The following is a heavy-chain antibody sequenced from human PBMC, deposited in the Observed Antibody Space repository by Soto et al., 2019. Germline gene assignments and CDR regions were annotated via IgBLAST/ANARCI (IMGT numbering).Heavy chain of an antibody. CDR3: ARQSTITFDY. J-gene: IGHJ4*02. V-gene: IGHV1-3*01. CDR1: GYSFTNFP. CDR2: INGGNGNT. D-gene: IGHD1-20*01. Sequence: ASVKVSCKASGYSFTNFPINWVRQAPGQRLEWMGWINGGNGNTQYSQKFQGRVIISGDTSASTAYMELSSLRSEDTAVYYCARQSTITFDYWGLGTLVTVSS.